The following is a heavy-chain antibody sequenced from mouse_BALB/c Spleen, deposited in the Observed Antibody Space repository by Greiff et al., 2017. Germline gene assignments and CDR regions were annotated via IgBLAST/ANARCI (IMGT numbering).Heavy chain of an antibody. CDR1: GFSLSTSGMG. Sequence: QVTLKVSGPGILQPSQTLSLTCSFSGFSLSTSGMGVSWIRQPSGKGLEWLAHIYWDDDKRYNPSLKSRLTISKDTSRNQVFLKITSVDTADTATYYCAREFTGRYFDYWGQGTTLTVSS. D-gene: IGHD4-1*01. CDR3: AREFTGRYFDY. J-gene: IGHJ2*01. CDR2: IYWDDDK. V-gene: IGHV8-12*01.